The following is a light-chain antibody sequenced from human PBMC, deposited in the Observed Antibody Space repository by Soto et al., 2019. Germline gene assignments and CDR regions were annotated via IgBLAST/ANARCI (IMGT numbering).Light chain of an antibody. CDR2: AAS. J-gene: IGKJ2*01. Sequence: DIVLTQSPGTLSLSPGERATLSCRVSESVSSSYVAWYQQKPGQAPRLLMYAASRRATAIPDRFSGSGSGTDFTLTISRLEPEDFAMYYCQHYGSLNMYTFGQGTKLEIK. V-gene: IGKV3-20*01. CDR3: QHYGSLNMYT. CDR1: ESVSSSY.